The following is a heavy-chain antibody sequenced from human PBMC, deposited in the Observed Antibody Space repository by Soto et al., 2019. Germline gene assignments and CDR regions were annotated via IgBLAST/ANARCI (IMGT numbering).Heavy chain of an antibody. CDR3: AKDLQSLTYFDILTGYYIRFDP. Sequence: GGSLRLSCAASGFTFSSYAMSWVRQALGKGLEWVSAISGSGGSTYYADSVKGRFTISRDNSKNTLYLQMNSLRAEDTAVYYYAKDLQSLTYFDILTGYYIRFDPWGQGTLVTVSS. CDR2: ISGSGGST. J-gene: IGHJ5*01. V-gene: IGHV3-23*01. CDR1: GFTFSSYA. D-gene: IGHD3-9*01.